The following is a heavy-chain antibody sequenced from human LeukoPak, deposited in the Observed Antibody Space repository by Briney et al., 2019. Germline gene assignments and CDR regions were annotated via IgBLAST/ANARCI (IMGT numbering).Heavy chain of an antibody. J-gene: IGHJ3*02. V-gene: IGHV3-48*03. CDR2: ISSSCNTI. CDR1: GFSFSSYE. D-gene: IGHD3-22*01. CDR3: ARAVYSSGMRGAFDI. Sequence: GGSLRLSCAASGFSFSSYEMNWVRQAPEKGLEWVSYISSSCNTIYYADSVKGRFTISRDNAKNSLYLQMNSLRAEDTAVYYCARAVYSSGMRGAFDIWGQGTMVTVSS.